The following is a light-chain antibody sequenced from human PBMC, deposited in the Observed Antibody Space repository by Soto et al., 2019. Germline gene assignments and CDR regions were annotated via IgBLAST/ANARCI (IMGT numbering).Light chain of an antibody. V-gene: IGKV3-20*01. CDR3: QQYGRSPFT. CDR1: QSVSRSY. J-gene: IGKJ3*01. CDR2: GAS. Sequence: EIVFTQSPVTLSLSPGDRATLSFRASQSVSRSYVAWFHQKPGQAPRLLIYGASSRATGVPDRFSASGSGTDFTLTISRLEPEDFAVYYCQQYGRSPFTFGPGTKVDI.